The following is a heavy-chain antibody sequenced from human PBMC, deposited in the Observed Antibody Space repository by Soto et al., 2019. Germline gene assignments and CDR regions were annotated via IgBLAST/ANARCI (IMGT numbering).Heavy chain of an antibody. D-gene: IGHD3-3*01. J-gene: IGHJ5*02. Sequence: PSETLSLTCTVSGGSISSSSNHWGWIRQPPGKGLEWIGSIYYSGTTYYTPSLKSRVTISVDTSKNQFSLKVNSVTAADTAVYYCAHEMEWMLQIFNPWDQGILVTVSS. CDR3: AHEMEWMLQIFNP. CDR1: GGSISSSSNH. CDR2: IYYSGTT. V-gene: IGHV4-39*01.